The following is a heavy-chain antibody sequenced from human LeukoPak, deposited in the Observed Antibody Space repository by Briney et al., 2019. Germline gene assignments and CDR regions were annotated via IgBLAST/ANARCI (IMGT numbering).Heavy chain of an antibody. D-gene: IGHD3-10*01. V-gene: IGHV1-69*13. CDR1: GGTFSSYA. CDR3: AREYGSGSYSYNWFDP. J-gene: IGHJ5*02. Sequence: SVKVSCKASGGTFSSYAISWVRQAPAQGLERMGGIIPIFGTANYAQKFQGRVTITADESTSTAYMELSSLRSEDTAVYYCAREYGSGSYSYNWFDPWGQGTLVTVSS. CDR2: IIPIFGTA.